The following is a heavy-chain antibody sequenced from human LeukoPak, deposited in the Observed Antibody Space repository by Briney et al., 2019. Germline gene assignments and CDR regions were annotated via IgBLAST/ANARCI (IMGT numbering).Heavy chain of an antibody. CDR3: ARRGRYGMDV. V-gene: IGHV3-48*04. Sequence: GRTLRLSCAVSGFTFSSYSMNWVRQAPGKGLEWVSFISRSSSTIYYADSVKGRFNIYRDNDKNSLYLQMNSLRAEDTAVYYCARRGRYGMDVWGQGTTVTVSS. J-gene: IGHJ6*02. CDR1: GFTFSSYS. CDR2: ISRSSSTI. D-gene: IGHD3-10*01.